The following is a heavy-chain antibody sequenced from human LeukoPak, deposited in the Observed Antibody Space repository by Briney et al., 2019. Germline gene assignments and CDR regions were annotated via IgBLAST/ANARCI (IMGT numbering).Heavy chain of an antibody. CDR1: RFTFSNYA. Sequence: QPGGSLRLSCAASRFTFSNYAMTWVRQAPGRGLEWASSIRGSGDGPSYADSVKGRFTMSRDNSNNMLYLQMNSLRVEDTAVYYCGRDPNGDYVGAFDFWGPGTLVTVSS. CDR2: IRGSGDGP. CDR3: GRDPNGDYVGAFDF. D-gene: IGHD4-17*01. J-gene: IGHJ3*01. V-gene: IGHV3-23*01.